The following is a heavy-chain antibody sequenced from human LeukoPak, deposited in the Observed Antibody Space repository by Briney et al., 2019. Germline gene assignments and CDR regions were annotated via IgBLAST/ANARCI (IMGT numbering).Heavy chain of an antibody. V-gene: IGHV4-59*13. J-gene: IGHJ6*03. CDR1: GDSISSYY. CDR2: IYYSEST. CDR3: ARGLLKGQLHLGYSYYMDV. Sequence: HPSETLSLTCTVSGDSISSYYWSWIRQPPGKGLEWIGYIYYSESTYYHPSLKSRVTTSVDTSKNQFSLKLTSVTAADTAVYYCARGLLKGQLHLGYSYYMDVWGKGTTITVSS. D-gene: IGHD2-2*01.